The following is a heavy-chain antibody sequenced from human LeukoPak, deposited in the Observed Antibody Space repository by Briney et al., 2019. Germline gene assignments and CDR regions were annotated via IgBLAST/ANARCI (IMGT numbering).Heavy chain of an antibody. Sequence: ASVKVSCKASGYTFTGYYMHWVRQAPGQGLGGMGWINPNSGGTNYAQKFQGWVTMTRDTSISTAYMELSRLRSDDTAVYYCARGSDIVVVVAATPKVGWFDPWGQGTLVTVSS. V-gene: IGHV1-2*04. D-gene: IGHD2-15*01. CDR3: ARGSDIVVVVAATPKVGWFDP. J-gene: IGHJ5*02. CDR2: INPNSGGT. CDR1: GYTFTGYY.